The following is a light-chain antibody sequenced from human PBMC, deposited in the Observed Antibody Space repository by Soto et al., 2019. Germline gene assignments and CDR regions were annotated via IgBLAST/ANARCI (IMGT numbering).Light chain of an antibody. J-gene: IGKJ1*01. Sequence: EVLITQSPATLSVFPRERATLSCRASQSVSSNLAWYQQKPGQAPRLLIYGASTRATGIPARFSGSGSGTEFTLTISSLQSEDFAVYYCQQYNNWPSTFGQGTKVDIK. CDR3: QQYNNWPST. V-gene: IGKV3-15*01. CDR2: GAS. CDR1: QSVSSN.